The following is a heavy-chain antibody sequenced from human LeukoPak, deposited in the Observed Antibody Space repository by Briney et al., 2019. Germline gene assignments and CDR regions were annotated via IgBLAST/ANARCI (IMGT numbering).Heavy chain of an antibody. CDR2: ISSSGSTI. D-gene: IGHD5-12*01. CDR3: ASFGYSGYDRENWFDP. V-gene: IGHV3-11*01. J-gene: IGHJ5*02. CDR1: GFTFSDYY. Sequence: PGGSLRLSCAASGFTFSDYYMRWIRQAPGKGLEWVSYISSSGSTIYYADSVKGRFTISRDNAKNSLYLQMNSLRAEDTAVYYCASFGYSGYDRENWFDPWGQGTLVTVSS.